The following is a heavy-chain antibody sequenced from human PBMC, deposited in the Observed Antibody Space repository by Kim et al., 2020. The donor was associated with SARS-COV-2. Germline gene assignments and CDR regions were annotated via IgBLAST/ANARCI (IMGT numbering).Heavy chain of an antibody. CDR3: ARERDYYGSGSYLYQPTPDYYGMDV. CDR1: GGTFSSYA. V-gene: IGHV1-69*13. CDR2: IIPIFGTA. Sequence: SVKVSCKASGGTFSSYAISWVRQAPGQGLEWMGGIIPIFGTANYAQKFQGRVTITADESTSTAFMELSSLRSEDTAVYYCARERDYYGSGSYLYQPTPDYYGMDVWGQGTTVTVSS. D-gene: IGHD3-10*01. J-gene: IGHJ6*02.